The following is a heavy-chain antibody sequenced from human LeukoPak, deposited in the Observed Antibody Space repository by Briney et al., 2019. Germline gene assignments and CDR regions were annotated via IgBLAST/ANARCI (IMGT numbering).Heavy chain of an antibody. Sequence: GGSLRLSCAASGFTFSNFAMNWVRQAPGKGLEWVSTISGSGGSTYYADSVKGRFTISRDNSKNTLYLQMNSLRAEDTAVYYCAKMVHTEQWLVPFDYWGQGTLVTVSS. J-gene: IGHJ4*02. CDR3: AKMVHTEQWLVPFDY. D-gene: IGHD6-19*01. V-gene: IGHV3-23*01. CDR1: GFTFSNFA. CDR2: ISGSGGST.